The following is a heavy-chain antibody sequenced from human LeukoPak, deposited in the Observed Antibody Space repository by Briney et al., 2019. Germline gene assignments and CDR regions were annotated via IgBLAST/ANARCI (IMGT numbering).Heavy chain of an antibody. CDR2: IIPMFSTS. J-gene: IGHJ4*02. Sequence: SVKVSCKASGGTFSSSPISWVRQAPGQGLEWMGRIIPMFSTSNYAQKFQDRVAITTDESTRTAYMELRSLRFEDTAVFYCASDYGDYIYWGQGTLVTVSS. CDR1: GGTFSSSP. D-gene: IGHD4-17*01. V-gene: IGHV1-69*05. CDR3: ASDYGDYIY.